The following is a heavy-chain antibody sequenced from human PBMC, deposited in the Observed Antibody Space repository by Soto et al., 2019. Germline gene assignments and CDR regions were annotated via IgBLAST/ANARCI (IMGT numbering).Heavy chain of an antibody. CDR2: IKSDGSST. Sequence: EVQLVESGGGLVQPGGSLRVSCAASGFTFSSYWMHWVRQAPGKGLVWVSRIKSDGSSTNYADSVKGRFTISRDNVKNTLYLQMNSRRAEDTAVYYCARGGPSSSSSWYPYWGQGTLVTVSS. D-gene: IGHD6-13*01. CDR1: GFTFSSYW. V-gene: IGHV3-74*01. CDR3: ARGGPSSSSSWYPY. J-gene: IGHJ4*02.